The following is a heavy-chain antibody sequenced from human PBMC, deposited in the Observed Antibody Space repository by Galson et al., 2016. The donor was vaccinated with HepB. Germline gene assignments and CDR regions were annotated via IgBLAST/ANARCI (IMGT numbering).Heavy chain of an antibody. Sequence: ETLSLTCTVSGGSISSYYWNWIRQPPGKGLEWIGYISYSGSTEYNPSLKSRVSTSIDTSKNQISLKLSSVTATDTAVYYCARQAHLPVESALVDLFWFDPWGQGTLVTVSS. D-gene: IGHD5-18*01. V-gene: IGHV4-59*08. CDR3: ARQAHLPVESALVDLFWFDP. CDR2: ISYSGST. CDR1: GGSISSYY. J-gene: IGHJ5*02.